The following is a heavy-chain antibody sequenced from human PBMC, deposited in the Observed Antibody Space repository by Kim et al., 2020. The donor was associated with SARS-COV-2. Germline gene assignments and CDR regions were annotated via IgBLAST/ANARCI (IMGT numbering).Heavy chain of an antibody. J-gene: IGHJ4*02. V-gene: IGHV4-59*01. Sequence: NYNPSLKSRVTISVDTSKTQFSLKLSSVTAADMAVYYCARSGGYSHNLDYWGQGTLVTVSS. CDR3: ARSGGYSHNLDY. D-gene: IGHD5-18*01.